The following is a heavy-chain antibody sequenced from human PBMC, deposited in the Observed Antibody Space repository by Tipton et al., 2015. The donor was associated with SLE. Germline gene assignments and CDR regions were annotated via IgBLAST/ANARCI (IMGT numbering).Heavy chain of an antibody. CDR2: MNPNSGNT. D-gene: IGHD6-13*01. V-gene: IGHV1-8*02. CDR3: ARGASSWSGAFDI. J-gene: IGHJ3*02. Sequence: QSGPEVKKPGSSVKVSCKASGGTFSSYAISWVRQAPGQGLEWMGWMNPNSGNTGYAQKFQGRVTMTTDTSTSTAYMELRSLRSDASAVYYCARGASSWSGAFDIWGQGKMVPVSS. CDR1: GGTFSSYA.